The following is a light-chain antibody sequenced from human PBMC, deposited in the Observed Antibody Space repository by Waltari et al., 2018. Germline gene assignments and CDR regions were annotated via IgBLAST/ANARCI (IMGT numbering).Light chain of an antibody. CDR2: DAS. CDR3: QQYGSLPWT. CDR1: ESVSVDY. J-gene: IGKJ1*01. V-gene: IGKV3-20*01. Sequence: IVLTQSPGTLSLSPGGRATLSCRASESVSVDYLACYQQKPGQAPRLLSYDASTRATVVPDRCSGSGSGTDFTLTISRLEPEDFAVYYCQQYGSLPWTFGQGTNVAIK.